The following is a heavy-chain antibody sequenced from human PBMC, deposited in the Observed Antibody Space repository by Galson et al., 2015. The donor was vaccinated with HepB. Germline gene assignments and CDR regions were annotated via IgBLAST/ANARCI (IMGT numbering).Heavy chain of an antibody. Sequence: SVTVSCKASGYTFTSYGISWVRQAPGQGLEWMGWISAYNGNTNYAQKLQGRVTMTTDTSTSTAYMELRSLRSDDTAVYYCARVLRFLEWLPPDAFDIWGQGTMVTVSS. CDR1: GYTFTSYG. J-gene: IGHJ3*02. CDR3: ARVLRFLEWLPPDAFDI. V-gene: IGHV1-18*01. D-gene: IGHD3-3*01. CDR2: ISAYNGNT.